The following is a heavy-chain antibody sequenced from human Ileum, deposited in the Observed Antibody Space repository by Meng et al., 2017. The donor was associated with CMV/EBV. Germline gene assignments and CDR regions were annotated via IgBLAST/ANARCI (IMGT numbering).Heavy chain of an antibody. Sequence: GGSLRLSCAASGSTASNNYMTWVRQAPGKGLEWVSVIYDAGNTYYADSVKDRFTSSRDNSKNTLYLQMNSLGVEDTAVYYCARRAFYWGQGTLVTVSS. CDR3: ARRAFY. CDR2: IYDAGNT. J-gene: IGHJ4*02. V-gene: IGHV3-66*02. CDR1: GSTASNNY.